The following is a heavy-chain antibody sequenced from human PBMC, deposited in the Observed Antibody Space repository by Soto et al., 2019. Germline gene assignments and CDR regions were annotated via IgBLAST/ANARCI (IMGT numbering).Heavy chain of an antibody. CDR1: GGSFSGYY. V-gene: IGHV4-34*01. J-gene: IGHJ4*02. Sequence: SETLSLTCAVYGGSFSGYYWSWIRQPPGKGLEWIGEINHSGSTNYNPSLKSRVTISVDTSKNQFSLKLSSVTAADTAVYYCARGDDYIWGSYRYYYFDYRGQGTLVTVFS. CDR2: INHSGST. CDR3: ARGDDYIWGSYRYYYFDY. D-gene: IGHD3-16*02.